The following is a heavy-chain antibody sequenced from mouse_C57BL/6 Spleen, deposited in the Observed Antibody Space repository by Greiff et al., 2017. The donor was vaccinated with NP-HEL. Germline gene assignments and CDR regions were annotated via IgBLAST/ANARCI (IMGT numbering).Heavy chain of an antibody. CDR2: IYPGDGDT. J-gene: IGHJ2*01. CDR1: GYAFSSSW. Sequence: VKLQESGPELVKPGASVKISCKASGYAFSSSWMNWVKQRPGKGLEWIGRIYPGDGDTNYNGKFKGKATLTADKSSSTAYMQLSSLTSEDSAVYVSARSGYYGNYLYYFDCWGQGTTLTVSS. CDR3: ARSGYYGNYLYYFDC. V-gene: IGHV1-82*01. D-gene: IGHD2-1*01.